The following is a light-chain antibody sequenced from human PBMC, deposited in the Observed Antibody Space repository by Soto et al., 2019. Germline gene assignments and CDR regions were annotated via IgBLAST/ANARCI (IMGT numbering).Light chain of an antibody. J-gene: IGKJ1*01. CDR2: GAS. Sequence: DIQMTQSPSSLSASVGDRFTITCRASQNIDSYLNWYQQKPGKAPNLLIYGASSLQSGVPSRFSGSGSGTDFTLTISSLQPEDFATYYCQQSYSTPWTFGQGTKVDIK. V-gene: IGKV1-39*01. CDR1: QNIDSY. CDR3: QQSYSTPWT.